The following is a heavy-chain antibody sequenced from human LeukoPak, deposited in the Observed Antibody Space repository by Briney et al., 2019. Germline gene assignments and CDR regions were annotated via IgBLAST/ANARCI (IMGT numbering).Heavy chain of an antibody. CDR2: ISGRGGSA. J-gene: IGHJ3*02. D-gene: IGHD2-2*01. V-gene: IGHV3-23*01. CDR1: GFTFSTYA. CDR3: AKTHKGFQLLAGEDAFDI. Sequence: QPGGSLRLSCAASGFTFSTYAMSWVRQAPGKGLEWVSGISGRGGSAYYTDSVKGRFTISRDNSKNTLYLQINSLRAEDTALYYCAKTHKGFQLLAGEDAFDIWGQGTMVTVSS.